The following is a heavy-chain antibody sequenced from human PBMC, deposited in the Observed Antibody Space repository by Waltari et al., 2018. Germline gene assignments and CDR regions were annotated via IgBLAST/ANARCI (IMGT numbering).Heavy chain of an antibody. J-gene: IGHJ3*01. CDR3: VTALGDRSSASRPFDV. CDR1: GGSISSESYY. D-gene: IGHD3-10*01. CDR2: ISYSGGT. V-gene: IGHV4-39*07. Sequence: QLQLQESGPGLVKPSETLSLTCTVSGGSISSESYYWGWIRQPPGKGLEWIGIISYSGGTYHIPSLKSRVTITSDTSTDTAFMELSSLTSDDTAVYYCVTALGDRSSASRPFDVWGLGTLITVSS.